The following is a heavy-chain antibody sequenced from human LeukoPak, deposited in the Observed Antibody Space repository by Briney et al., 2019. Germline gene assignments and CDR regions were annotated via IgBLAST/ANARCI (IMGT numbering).Heavy chain of an antibody. D-gene: IGHD2-21*01. J-gene: IGHJ3*02. V-gene: IGHV3-23*01. CDR3: AKRGVVGHDAFDI. CDR2: VVGSGSTT. Sequence: SGGSLRLYCAASGFTFSTYAMSWVRQTPGKGLEWVSAVVGSGSTTYYADSVKGRFTISRDNSKGTLYLQMNSLRAEDTAIYYCAKRGVVGHDAFDIWGQGTVVTVSS. CDR1: GFTFSTYA.